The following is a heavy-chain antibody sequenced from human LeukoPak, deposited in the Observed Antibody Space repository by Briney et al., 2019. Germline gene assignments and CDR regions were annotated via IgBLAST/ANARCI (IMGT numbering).Heavy chain of an antibody. J-gene: IGHJ5*02. CDR3: ARGQQLAPGWFDP. V-gene: IGHV4-59*01. Sequence: SETLSLTCTVSGGSISSYYWSWIRQPPGKGLEWIGYIYDSGSTNYNPSLKSRVTISVDTSKNQFSLKLSSVTAADTAVYYCARGQQLAPGWFDPWGQGTLVTVSS. CDR1: GGSISSYY. CDR2: IYDSGST. D-gene: IGHD6-13*01.